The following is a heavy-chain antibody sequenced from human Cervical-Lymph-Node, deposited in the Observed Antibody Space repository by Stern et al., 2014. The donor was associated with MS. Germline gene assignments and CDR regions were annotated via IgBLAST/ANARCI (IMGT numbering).Heavy chain of an antibody. CDR1: GDSISNDNW. CDR3: ARDQGFQLMNS. V-gene: IGHV4-4*02. CDR2: VYHTGSA. Sequence: QLKLQESGPGLVRPSGTLSLTCAVSGDSISNDNWWSWVRQPPGKGLEWIGEVYHTGSANSDRSPKSRVTISVDKSKIQFSLRLTSMTAADTAVYYCARDQGFQLMNSWGQGTLVIVSS. J-gene: IGHJ4*02. D-gene: IGHD2-2*01.